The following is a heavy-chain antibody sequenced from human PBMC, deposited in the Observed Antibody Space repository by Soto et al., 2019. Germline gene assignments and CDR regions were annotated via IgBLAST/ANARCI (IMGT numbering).Heavy chain of an antibody. CDR2: INHSGST. Sequence: SETLSLTCTVSGGSISSYYWSWIRQPPGKGLEWIGEINHSGSTNYNPSLKSRVTISVDTSKNQFSLKLSSVTAADTAVYYCARGPRSGWDLFDYWGQGTLVTVSS. CDR3: ARGPRSGWDLFDY. D-gene: IGHD6-19*01. CDR1: GGSISSYY. V-gene: IGHV4-34*01. J-gene: IGHJ4*02.